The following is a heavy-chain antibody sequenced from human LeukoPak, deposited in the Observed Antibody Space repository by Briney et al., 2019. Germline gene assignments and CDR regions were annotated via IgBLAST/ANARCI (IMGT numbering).Heavy chain of an antibody. CDR2: IWYDGSNK. D-gene: IGHD3-22*01. CDR3: ARLHFPDYYDSSGYPH. V-gene: IGHV3-33*01. Sequence: GGSLRLSCAASGFTFSSYGMHWVRQAPGKGLEWVAVIWYDGSNKYYADSVKGRFTISRDNSKNTLYLQMNSLRAEDTAVYYCARLHFPDYYDSSGYPHWGQGALVTVSS. CDR1: GFTFSSYG. J-gene: IGHJ4*02.